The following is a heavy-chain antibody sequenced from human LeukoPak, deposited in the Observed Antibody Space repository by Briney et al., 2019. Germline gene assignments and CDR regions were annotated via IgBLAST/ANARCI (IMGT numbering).Heavy chain of an antibody. CDR3: ASSVWGRFDY. J-gene: IGHJ4*02. D-gene: IGHD3-16*01. CDR1: GFTFSSYE. V-gene: IGHV3-48*03. Sequence: GGSLRLSCAASGFTFSSYEMNWVRQAPGKGLEWVSHIGTSDTSIYHADSVKGRFTISRDYAKNSMYLQMNSLRAEDTAVYYCASSVWGRFDYWGQGTLVTVSS. CDR2: IGTSDTSI.